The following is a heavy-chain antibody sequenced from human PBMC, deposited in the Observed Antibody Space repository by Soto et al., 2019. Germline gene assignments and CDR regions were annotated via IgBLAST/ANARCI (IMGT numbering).Heavy chain of an antibody. J-gene: IGHJ4*02. CDR2: ISGSGGST. CDR1: GFTFSSYA. V-gene: IGHV3-23*01. CDR3: AGRGSGGYYDY. Sequence: EVQLLESGGGLVQPGGSLRLSCAASGFTFSSYAMRWVRQAPVKGLEWVSAISGSGGSTYYADSVKGRFTISRDNSKNTLYLTMNSLRAEDTAVYYCAGRGSGGYYDYWGQGTLVTVSS. D-gene: IGHD6-19*01.